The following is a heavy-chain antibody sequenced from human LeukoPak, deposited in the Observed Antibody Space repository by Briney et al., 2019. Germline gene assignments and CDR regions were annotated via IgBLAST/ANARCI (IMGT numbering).Heavy chain of an antibody. D-gene: IGHD3-10*02. CDR3: AELGIAMIGGV. CDR1: GFTFSSYE. Sequence: GGSLRLSCAASGFTFSSYEMNWVRQAPGKGLEWVSYISSSGGTIYYADSVKGRFTISTDTAKNSLYLQLNSLRAEDTAVYYCAELGIAMIGGVWGKATQVILCS. J-gene: IGHJ6*04. CDR2: ISSSGGTI. V-gene: IGHV3-48*03.